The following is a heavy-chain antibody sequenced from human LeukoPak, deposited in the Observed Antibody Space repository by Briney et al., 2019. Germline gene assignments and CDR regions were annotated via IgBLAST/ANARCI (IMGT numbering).Heavy chain of an antibody. CDR2: LVYDGFYK. Sequence: GRSLRLSCAASGFTFSNYGMHWVRQAPGKGLEWVALLVYDGFYKYYADSVKGRFTISRDDSRNTLYLQLSSLRAEDTAVYYCAREGDYGGNSLGYWDQGTLVTVSS. V-gene: IGHV3-30*03. CDR3: AREGDYGGNSLGY. CDR1: GFTFSNYG. D-gene: IGHD4-23*01. J-gene: IGHJ4*02.